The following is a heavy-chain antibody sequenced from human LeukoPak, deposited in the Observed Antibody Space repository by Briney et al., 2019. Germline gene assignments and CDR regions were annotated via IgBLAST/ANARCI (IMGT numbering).Heavy chain of an antibody. J-gene: IGHJ4*02. Sequence: GASVKVSCKASGYSFTSYGMTWVRQAPGRGLVWMGWISGYDGYAKYAENLQGRVTLTIDTSTTTAYMEMRSLGSDDTAVYSCARAPPGLTFGPGDYWGQGSLVIVSS. V-gene: IGHV1-18*01. D-gene: IGHD1-14*01. CDR2: ISGYDGYA. CDR3: ARAPPGLTFGPGDY. CDR1: GYSFTSYG.